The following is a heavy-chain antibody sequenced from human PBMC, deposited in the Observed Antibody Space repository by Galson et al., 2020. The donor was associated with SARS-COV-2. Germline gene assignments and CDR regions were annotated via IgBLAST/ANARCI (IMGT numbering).Heavy chain of an antibody. CDR1: GFSLSTSGAG. V-gene: IGHV2-5*02. J-gene: IGHJ4*02. D-gene: IGHD4-17*01. Sequence: KMSGPTLVKPTQTLTLTCTFSGFSLSTSGAGVGWIRQPPGNALEWPAVIYWADDKRYYQSLKSRLTITTDTPKKQVVLTMTNMDPVDTATYYCAHRPKPMTTVTTSINYFDYWGQGTLVTVSS. CDR2: IYWADDK. CDR3: AHRPKPMTTVTTSINYFDY.